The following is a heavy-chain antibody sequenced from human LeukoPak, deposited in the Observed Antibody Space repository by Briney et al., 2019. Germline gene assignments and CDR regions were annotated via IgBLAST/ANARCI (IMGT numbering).Heavy chain of an antibody. D-gene: IGHD3-22*01. CDR1: GYTFTGYY. CDR2: INPNSGNI. J-gene: IGHJ4*02. V-gene: IGHV1-2*02. Sequence: ASVKVSCKASGYTFTGYYMHWVRQAPGQGLEWMGWINPNSGNINYAQKFEGRVTMTRDTSISTAYMELSRLRFDDTAVYYCAKDRYYDSSGYSGWGQGTLVTVSS. CDR3: AKDRYYDSSGYSG.